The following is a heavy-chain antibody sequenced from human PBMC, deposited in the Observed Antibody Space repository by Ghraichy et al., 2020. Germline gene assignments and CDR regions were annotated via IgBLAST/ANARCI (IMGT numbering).Heavy chain of an antibody. Sequence: SETLSLTCAVSGGSISSGGYSWSWIRQPPGKGLEWIGYIYHSGSTYYNPSLKSRVTISVDRSKNQFSLKLSSVTAADTAVYYCARRVTDSSGYYYFDYWGQGTLVTVSS. V-gene: IGHV4-30-2*01. CDR2: IYHSGST. J-gene: IGHJ4*02. D-gene: IGHD3-22*01. CDR1: GGSISSGGYS. CDR3: ARRVTDSSGYYYFDY.